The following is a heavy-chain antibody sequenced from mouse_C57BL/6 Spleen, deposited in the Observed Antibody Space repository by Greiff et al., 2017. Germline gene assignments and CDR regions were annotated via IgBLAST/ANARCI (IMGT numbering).Heavy chain of an antibody. CDR1: GFTFSDYG. J-gene: IGHJ1*03. CDR3: ARCYGSYWYVDV. D-gene: IGHD1-1*01. Sequence: EVKLMESGGGLVKPGGSLKLSCAASGFTFSDYGMHWVRQAPEKGLEWVAYISSGSSTIYYADTVKGRFTISRDNAKNTLFLQMTSLRSEDTAMYYCARCYGSYWYVDVWGTGTTVTVSS. CDR2: ISSGSSTI. V-gene: IGHV5-17*01.